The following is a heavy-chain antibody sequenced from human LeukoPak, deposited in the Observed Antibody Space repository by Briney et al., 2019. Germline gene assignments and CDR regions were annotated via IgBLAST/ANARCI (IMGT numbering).Heavy chain of an antibody. CDR3: ASRDLNYFDY. Sequence: GGSLRLSCATSGFTFNNYNMNWVRQAPGRALEWVSSITSSGTYIFYADSVKGRFTISRDNAKNSLYLQMNSLGPEDTAVYYCASRDLNYFDYWGQGTLVTVSS. D-gene: IGHD5-24*01. V-gene: IGHV3-21*01. J-gene: IGHJ4*02. CDR1: GFTFNNYN. CDR2: ITSSGTYI.